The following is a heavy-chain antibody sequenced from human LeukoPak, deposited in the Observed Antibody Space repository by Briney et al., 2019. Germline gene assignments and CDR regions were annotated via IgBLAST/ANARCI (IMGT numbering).Heavy chain of an antibody. Sequence: GSLRLSCVGSGVIVRSNYMTWVRQPPGKGLEWIGEINHSGSTNYNPSLKSRVTISVDTSKNQFSLKLSSVTAADTAVYYCARYPSWIQLRRGAFDIWGQGTMVTVSS. D-gene: IGHD5-18*01. CDR2: INHSGST. CDR1: GVIVRSNY. J-gene: IGHJ3*02. CDR3: ARYPSWIQLRRGAFDI. V-gene: IGHV4-34*01.